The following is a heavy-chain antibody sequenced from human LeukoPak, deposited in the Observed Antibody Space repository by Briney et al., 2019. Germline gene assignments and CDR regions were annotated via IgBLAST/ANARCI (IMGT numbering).Heavy chain of an antibody. J-gene: IGHJ4*02. CDR1: GFTFDDYA. CDR3: AKSSNFDY. V-gene: IGHV3-9*01. Sequence: GGSLRLSCAASGFTFDDYAMHWVRQAPGKGLEWVSGISWNSGSIGYADSVEGRFTISRDNAKNSLYLQMNSLRAEDTALYYCAKSSNFDYWGQGTLVTVSS. D-gene: IGHD6-6*01. CDR2: ISWNSGSI.